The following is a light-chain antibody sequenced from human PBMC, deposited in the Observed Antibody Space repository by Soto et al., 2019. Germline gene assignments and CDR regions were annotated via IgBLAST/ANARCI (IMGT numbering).Light chain of an antibody. CDR2: KVS. CDR1: QSLVYSDGNTY. CDR3: MQGTHWPLT. Sequence: VVMTQSPLSLPVTLGQPASISCRSSQSLVYSDGNTYLNWFPQRPGQSPRRLIYKVSNRDSGVPDRFSGSGSGTDCTLKLSRVEAEDVGVYYCMQGTHWPLTFGGGTKVEIK. J-gene: IGKJ4*01. V-gene: IGKV2-30*01.